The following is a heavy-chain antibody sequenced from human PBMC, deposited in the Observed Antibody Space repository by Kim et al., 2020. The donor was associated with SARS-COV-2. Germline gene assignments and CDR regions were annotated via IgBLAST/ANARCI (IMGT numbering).Heavy chain of an antibody. CDR3: AKIPGVANSDLDNWFDP. CDR2: ISGSGGST. Sequence: GGSLRLSCAASGFTFSSYAMSWVRQAPGKGLEWVSAISGSGGSTYYADSVKGRFTISRDNSKNTLYLQMNSLRAEDTAVYYCAKIPGVANSDLDNWFDPWGQGTLVTVSS. J-gene: IGHJ5*02. CDR1: GFTFSSYA. V-gene: IGHV3-23*01. D-gene: IGHD2-15*01.